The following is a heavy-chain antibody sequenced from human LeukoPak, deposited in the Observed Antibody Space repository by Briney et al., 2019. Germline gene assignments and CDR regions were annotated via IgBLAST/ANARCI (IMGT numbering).Heavy chain of an antibody. CDR1: GFTFSSYV. CDR3: AKRLTGTSRYFDY. J-gene: IGHJ4*02. Sequence: GGSLRLSCAASGFTFSSYVMTWVRQAPGKGLEWVSTISGSGGSTYYADCVKGRFTISRENSKNTLSLQMNSLRAEDTAVYYCAKRLTGTSRYFDYWGQGTLVTVSS. D-gene: IGHD1-7*01. CDR2: ISGSGGST. V-gene: IGHV3-23*01.